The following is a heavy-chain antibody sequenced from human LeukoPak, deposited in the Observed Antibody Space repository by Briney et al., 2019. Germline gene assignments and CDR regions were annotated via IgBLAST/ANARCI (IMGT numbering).Heavy chain of an antibody. J-gene: IGHJ4*02. D-gene: IGHD2-2*01. CDR1: GGSISSSSYY. Sequence: SETLSLTCTVSGGSISSSSYYWGWILQPPGKGLEWIGSIYYSGSTYYNPSLKSRVTISVDTSKNQFSLKLSSVTAADTAVYYCASINKDIVVVPAALADYWGQGTLVTVSS. CDR3: ASINKDIVVVPAALADY. V-gene: IGHV4-39*01. CDR2: IYYSGST.